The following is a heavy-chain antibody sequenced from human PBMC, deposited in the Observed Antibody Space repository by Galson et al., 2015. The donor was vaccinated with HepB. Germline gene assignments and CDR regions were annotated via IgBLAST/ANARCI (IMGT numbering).Heavy chain of an antibody. V-gene: IGHV4-39*01. CDR1: GGSVSSTNYY. J-gene: IGHJ5*02. D-gene: IGHD3-10*01. CDR3: ARRYFYGWRSFDN. Sequence: ETLSLTCSVSGGSVSSTNYYWGWIRQPPGKGLEWIGNVYYRGTTYYNPSLKSRVAISIETSKNQYSLKLNSVTAADTALYYCARRYFYGWRSFDNWGQGTLVVVSS. CDR2: VYYRGTT.